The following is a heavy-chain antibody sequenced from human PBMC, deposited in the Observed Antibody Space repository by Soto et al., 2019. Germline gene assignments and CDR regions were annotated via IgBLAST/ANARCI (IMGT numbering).Heavy chain of an antibody. D-gene: IGHD4-4*01. CDR3: ARDSKNRQEGMDV. CDR1: GFTLSSYA. J-gene: IGHJ6*02. V-gene: IGHV3-21*01. Sequence: GGSLRLSCGASGFTLSSYAFNWVRQAPGKGLEWVSSISGIGDHTFYADSVKGRFTISRDNAKNSLFLELTSLRADDTAVYFCARDSKNRQEGMDVWGQGTTVTVSS. CDR2: ISGIGDHT.